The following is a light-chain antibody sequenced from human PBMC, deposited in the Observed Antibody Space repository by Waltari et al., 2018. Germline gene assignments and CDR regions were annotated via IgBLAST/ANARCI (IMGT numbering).Light chain of an antibody. V-gene: IGLV3-1*01. CDR1: NLGAKY. J-gene: IGLJ1*01. CDR3: QAWDGNTFYV. Sequence: SFDLTQPPSVSVSPGQTARITCSGDNLGAKYACWYQQKPGQSPVLVIYQDNQRPSGIPERFSGSNSGNTATLNISGTQAMDEADYYCQAWDGNTFYVFGTGTKVTVL. CDR2: QDN.